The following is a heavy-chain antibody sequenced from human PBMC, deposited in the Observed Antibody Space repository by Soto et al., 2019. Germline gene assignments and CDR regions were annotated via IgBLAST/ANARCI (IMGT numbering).Heavy chain of an antibody. Sequence: XETLSLTCSIYSGSLSGYYWSWIRQPPGKGLEWIGEISQSGNTNYSPSLKSRVSISIDTSKKQFSLNLASVSAADTAVYYCARAPKVSGSSQTRPDFWGQGTLVTVSS. CDR2: ISQSGNT. CDR3: ARAPKVSGSSQTRPDF. CDR1: SGSLSGYY. D-gene: IGHD6-6*01. V-gene: IGHV4-34*01. J-gene: IGHJ4*02.